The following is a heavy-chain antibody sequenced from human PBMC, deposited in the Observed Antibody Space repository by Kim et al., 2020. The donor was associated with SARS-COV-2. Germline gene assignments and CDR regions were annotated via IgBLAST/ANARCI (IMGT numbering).Heavy chain of an antibody. CDR3: AKRTDSTPGVLDS. CDR1: GFTFRSYG. Sequence: GGSLRLSCAASGFTFRSYGLYWVRQAPGKGLEWVAAISKDGSEKFYAESVKGRFTISRDNSENTLFLQMNSLRAEDTAVYYCAKRTDSTPGVLDSWGQGTLVTVSS. CDR2: ISKDGSEK. D-gene: IGHD2-15*01. J-gene: IGHJ4*02. V-gene: IGHV3-30*18.